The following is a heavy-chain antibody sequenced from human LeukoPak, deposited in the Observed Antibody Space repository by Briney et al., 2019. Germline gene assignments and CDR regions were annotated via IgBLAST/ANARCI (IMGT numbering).Heavy chain of an antibody. CDR2: IWYDGSNK. J-gene: IGHJ3*02. Sequence: GGSLRLSCAASGFTFSSYGMHWVRPAPGKGLEWVAVIWYDGSNKYYADSVKGRFTISRDNSKNTLYLQMNSLRAEDTAVYYCARDRTTVVTPAAFDIWGQGTMVTVSS. CDR1: GFTFSSYG. V-gene: IGHV3-33*01. D-gene: IGHD4-23*01. CDR3: ARDRTTVVTPAAFDI.